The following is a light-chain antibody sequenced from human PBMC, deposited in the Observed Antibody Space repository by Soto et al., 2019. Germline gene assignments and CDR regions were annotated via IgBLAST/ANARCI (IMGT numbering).Light chain of an antibody. Sequence: DIQLTQSPSFLSASVGDRVTITCRASQGISSYLAWYQQKPGRDPNLLIYAASTLQAGVPSRFSGSGSGTEFTLTISSLQPEDFATYYCLQLNYSTLTFGGGTKVEIK. CDR1: QGISSY. V-gene: IGKV1-9*01. CDR2: AAS. J-gene: IGKJ4*01. CDR3: LQLNYSTLT.